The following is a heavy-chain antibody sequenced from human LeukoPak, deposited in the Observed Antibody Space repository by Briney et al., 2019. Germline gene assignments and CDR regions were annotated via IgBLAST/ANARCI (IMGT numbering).Heavy chain of an antibody. CDR1: GGSMTSSNYY. J-gene: IGHJ4*02. CDR3: VSLPGGFIWYFDD. Sequence: SETLSLTCIVWGGSMTSSNYYWGWIRQPPGKELEWIGSVYYSGSTHYNPSLKGRVTMSVDTSKNQFSLKLDSATAADTAVYYCVSLPGGFIWYFDDWGQGKLVTVSS. V-gene: IGHV4-39*01. D-gene: IGHD3-10*01. CDR2: VYYSGST.